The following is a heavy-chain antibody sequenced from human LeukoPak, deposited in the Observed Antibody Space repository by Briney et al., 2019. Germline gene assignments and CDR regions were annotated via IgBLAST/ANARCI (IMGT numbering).Heavy chain of an antibody. CDR3: AKDRDDFWSGYYYYYYGMDV. CDR2: ISGSGGST. J-gene: IGHJ6*02. D-gene: IGHD3-3*01. V-gene: IGHV3-23*01. Sequence: PGGSLRLSCAASGFTFSSYAMSWVRQAPGKGLEWVSAISGSGGSTYYADSVKGRFTISRDNSKNTLYLQMNGLRAEDTAVYYCAKDRDDFWSGYYYYYYGMDVWGQGTTVTVSS. CDR1: GFTFSSYA.